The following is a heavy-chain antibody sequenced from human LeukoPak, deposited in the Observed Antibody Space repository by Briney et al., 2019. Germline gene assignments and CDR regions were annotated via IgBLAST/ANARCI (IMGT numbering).Heavy chain of an antibody. D-gene: IGHD3-22*01. CDR3: ARYYYDSSGYYYPYDY. CDR1: GYSISSGYY. Sequence: PSETLSLTCTVSGYSISSGYYWGWIRQPPGKGLEWIGSIYHSGSTYYNPSLKSRVTISVDTSKNQFSLKLSSVTAADTAVYYCARYYYDSSGYYYPYDYWGQGTLVTVSS. V-gene: IGHV4-38-2*02. CDR2: IYHSGST. J-gene: IGHJ4*02.